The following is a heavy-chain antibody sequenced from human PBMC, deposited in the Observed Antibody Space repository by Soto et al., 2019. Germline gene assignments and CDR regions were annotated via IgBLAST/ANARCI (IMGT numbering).Heavy chain of an antibody. CDR1: GGSVSSGSYY. Sequence: QVQLQESGPGLVKPSETLSLTCTVSGGSVSSGSYYWSWIRQPPGKGLEWIGYIYYSGSTNYNPSLKSRVTISVDTSKNQFSLKLSSVTAADTAVYYCARDLRNSLPDYWGQGTLVTVSS. J-gene: IGHJ4*02. CDR2: IYYSGST. D-gene: IGHD6-6*01. V-gene: IGHV4-61*01. CDR3: ARDLRNSLPDY.